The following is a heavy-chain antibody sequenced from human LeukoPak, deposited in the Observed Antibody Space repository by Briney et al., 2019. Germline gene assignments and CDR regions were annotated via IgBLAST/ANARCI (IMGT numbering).Heavy chain of an antibody. CDR3: ARFLYCSGGSCLGWFDP. CDR2: IYYSGST. V-gene: IGHV4-59*01. Sequence: PSETLSLTCTVSGGSISSYYWSWIRQPPGKGLEWIGYIYYSGSTNYSPSLKSRVTISVDTSKNQFSLKLSSVTAADTAVYYCARFLYCSGGSCLGWFDPWGQGTLVTVSS. D-gene: IGHD2-15*01. J-gene: IGHJ5*02. CDR1: GGSISSYY.